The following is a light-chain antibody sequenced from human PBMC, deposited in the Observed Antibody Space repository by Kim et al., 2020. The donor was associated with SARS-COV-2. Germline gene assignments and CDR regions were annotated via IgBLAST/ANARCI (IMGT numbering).Light chain of an antibody. V-gene: IGKV3-11*01. J-gene: IGKJ1*01. CDR1: QSVGAA. CDR2: DAY. Sequence: SPGGRDTPSCRASQSVGAAAAWYKHKHGQAPRLLFFDAYKRATGTPARVSGSVSGTDCTLTITSLEPEDFAVYNCQLRGQWPPWTFGQGTKVDIK. CDR3: QLRGQWPPWT.